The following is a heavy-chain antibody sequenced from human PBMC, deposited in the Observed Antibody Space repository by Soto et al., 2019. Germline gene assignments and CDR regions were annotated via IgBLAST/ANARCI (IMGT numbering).Heavy chain of an antibody. D-gene: IGHD1-26*01. V-gene: IGHV1-3*01. Sequence: ASVKVSCKASGYTFTAYYIHWVRQAPGQGLEWMGWIKANNGNTKYSQKFQGRVTITRDTSASTAYMEMSSLRSEDTAVYYCARDLPFESYRYYFAYWGQGTLVTVSS. J-gene: IGHJ4*02. CDR1: GYTFTAYY. CDR2: IKANNGNT. CDR3: ARDLPFESYRYYFAY.